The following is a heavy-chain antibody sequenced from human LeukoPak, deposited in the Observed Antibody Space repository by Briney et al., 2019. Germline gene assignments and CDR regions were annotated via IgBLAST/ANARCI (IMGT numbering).Heavy chain of an antibody. CDR1: GYTFTSYY. V-gene: IGHV7-4-1*02. CDR3: ARVAEYSSGWYDPFDY. CDR2: FNTNTGNP. Sequence: ASVKVSCKASGYTFTSYYRHWVRQAPGQVLEWMGWFNTNTGNPTYAQGFTGRCVFSLDTSVSTAYLQISSLKAEDTAVYSCARVAEYSSGWYDPFDYWGQGTLVTVSS. J-gene: IGHJ4*02. D-gene: IGHD6-19*01.